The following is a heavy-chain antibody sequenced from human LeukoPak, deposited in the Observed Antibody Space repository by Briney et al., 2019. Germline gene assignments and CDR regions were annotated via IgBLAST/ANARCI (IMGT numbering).Heavy chain of an antibody. J-gene: IGHJ6*02. CDR3: ARDGFEFVAGMVGYGMDV. Sequence: PGGSLRLSCAASGFTFSSYSMNWVRQAPGKGLEWVSSIRSSSSYIYYADSVKGRFTISRDNAKNSLYLQMNSLRAEDTAVYYCARDGFEFVAGMVGYGMDVWGQGTTVTVSS. CDR2: IRSSSSYI. D-gene: IGHD6-19*01. V-gene: IGHV3-21*01. CDR1: GFTFSSYS.